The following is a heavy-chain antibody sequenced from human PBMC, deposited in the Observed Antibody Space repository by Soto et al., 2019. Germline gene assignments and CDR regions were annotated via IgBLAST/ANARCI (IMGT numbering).Heavy chain of an antibody. CDR2: INHSGRT. Sequence: SETLSLTCAVYGGSISGHYWNWIRQPPGKGLEWIGEINHSGRTNYNPSLKSRVTMSVDTSKNQFSLNLGSVTAADTAVYYCARSPDSSGYYPRWYYHGMDVWGQGTTVTVSS. CDR1: GGSISGHY. D-gene: IGHD3-22*01. V-gene: IGHV4-34*01. J-gene: IGHJ6*02. CDR3: ARSPDSSGYYPRWYYHGMDV.